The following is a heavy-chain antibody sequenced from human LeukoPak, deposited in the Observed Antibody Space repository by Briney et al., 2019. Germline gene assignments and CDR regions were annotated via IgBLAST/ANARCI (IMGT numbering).Heavy chain of an antibody. Sequence: GGSLRLSCAASGFTFSSHEMNWVRQAPGKGLEWVSYISGSGATIYYTDSVKGRFTISRDNAKNSLYLQMTSLGAEDTAVYYCVRDPGITGTSFWGQGTLVTVSS. J-gene: IGHJ4*02. V-gene: IGHV3-48*03. CDR3: VRDPGITGTSF. CDR2: ISGSGATI. CDR1: GFTFSSHE. D-gene: IGHD1-20*01.